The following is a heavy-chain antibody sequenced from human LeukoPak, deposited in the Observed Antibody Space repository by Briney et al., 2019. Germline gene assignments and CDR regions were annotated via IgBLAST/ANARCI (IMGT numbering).Heavy chain of an antibody. CDR2: IYPGDSNT. CDR3: ARQPLVRDCGGDCEFDY. V-gene: IGHV5-51*01. CDR1: GYSFSNYW. J-gene: IGHJ4*02. D-gene: IGHD2-21*02. Sequence: GKSLKISCKGSGYSFSNYWIGWVRQMPGKGLEWMGIIYPGDSNTRYSPSFQGQVTISADKSISTAYLQWTSLKASDTAIYYCARQPLVRDCGGDCEFDYWGQGTRVSVSS.